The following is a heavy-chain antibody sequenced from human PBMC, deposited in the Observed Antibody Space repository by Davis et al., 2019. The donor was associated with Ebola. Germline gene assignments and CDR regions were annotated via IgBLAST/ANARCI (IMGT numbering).Heavy chain of an antibody. V-gene: IGHV1-2*06. J-gene: IGHJ6*04. CDR2: INPNSGGT. CDR3: AREVVVVVAATPSGYYYYGMDV. CDR1: GYTFTGYY. Sequence: AASVKVSCKASGYTFTGYYMHWVRQAPGQGLEWMGRINPNSGGTNYAQKFQGRVTMTRDTSTSTVYMELSSLRSEDTAVYYCAREVVVVVAATPSGYYYYGMDVWGKGTTVTVSS. D-gene: IGHD2-15*01.